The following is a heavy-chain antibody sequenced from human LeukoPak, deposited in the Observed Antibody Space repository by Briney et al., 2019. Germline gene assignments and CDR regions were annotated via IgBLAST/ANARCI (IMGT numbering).Heavy chain of an antibody. V-gene: IGHV4-34*01. CDR1: GGSFSGYY. J-gene: IGHJ3*02. Sequence: PSETLSLTCAVYGGSFSGYYWRWIPQPPGKGLEWIGEINHSGSTNYNPSLKSQVTISVDTSKNQFSLKLSLVTAADMAVYDCAREDQLLFSDALDIWGQETMVTVSS. CDR2: INHSGST. CDR3: AREDQLLFSDALDI. D-gene: IGHD2-2*01.